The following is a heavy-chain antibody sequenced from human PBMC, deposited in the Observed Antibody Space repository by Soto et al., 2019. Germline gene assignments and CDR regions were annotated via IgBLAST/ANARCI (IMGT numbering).Heavy chain of an antibody. CDR3: ARKRASKNYDFWSGYYYYMDV. CDR1: GFTFSSYW. CDR2: IKQDGREK. Sequence: EVQLVESGGGLVQPGGSLRLSCAASGFTFSSYWMSWVRQAPGKGLEWGANIKQDGREKYYVDSVKGRFTISRDNAKNSLYLQMNSLRAEDTAVYYCARKRASKNYDFWSGYYYYMDVWGKGTTVTVSS. J-gene: IGHJ6*03. V-gene: IGHV3-7*01. D-gene: IGHD3-3*01.